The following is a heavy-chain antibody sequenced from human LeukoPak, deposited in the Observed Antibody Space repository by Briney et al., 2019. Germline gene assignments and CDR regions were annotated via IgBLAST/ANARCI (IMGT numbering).Heavy chain of an antibody. CDR3: AREGPPFWSGPDYGMDV. D-gene: IGHD3-3*01. CDR2: IYYSGST. Sequence: SETLSLTCTVSGGSISSSSYYWSWIRQPPGKGLEWIGYIYYSGSTNYNPSLKSRVTISVDTSKNQFPLKLSSVTAADTAVYYCAREGPPFWSGPDYGMDVWGQGTTVTVSS. CDR1: GGSISSSSYY. J-gene: IGHJ6*02. V-gene: IGHV4-61*01.